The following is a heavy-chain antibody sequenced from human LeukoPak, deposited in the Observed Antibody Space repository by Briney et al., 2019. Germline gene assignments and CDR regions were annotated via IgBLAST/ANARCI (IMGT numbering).Heavy chain of an antibody. Sequence: GGSLRLSCAASGFTFSSYSMNWVRQAPGKGLEWVSSISSSSSYIYYADSVRGRFTISRDNAKNSLFLQMNSLRGEDTAVYYCARCTTGKTFGSLREIKKSREIDYWGQGTLVTVSS. CDR1: GFTFSSYS. J-gene: IGHJ4*02. CDR2: ISSSSSYI. CDR3: ARCTTGKTFGSLREIKKSREIDY. V-gene: IGHV3-21*01. D-gene: IGHD1-1*01.